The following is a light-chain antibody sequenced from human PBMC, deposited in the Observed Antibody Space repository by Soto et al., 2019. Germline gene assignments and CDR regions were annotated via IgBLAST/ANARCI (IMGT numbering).Light chain of an antibody. Sequence: EIVLTQSPDTLSVSPGERATLSCRASQSISRTLAWYQQKSGQPPRLLIYDASTRATGFPARFSGSGSGTEFTRTISILQSEDFAVYYFQQYNNWTLTFGGGTTVEIK. CDR3: QQYNNWTLT. CDR2: DAS. CDR1: QSISRT. V-gene: IGKV3D-15*01. J-gene: IGKJ4*01.